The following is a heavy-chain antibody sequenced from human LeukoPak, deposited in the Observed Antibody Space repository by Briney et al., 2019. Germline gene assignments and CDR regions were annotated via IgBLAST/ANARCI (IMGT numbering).Heavy chain of an antibody. Sequence: ASVKVSCKASGYTFTSYGISWVRQAPGQGLEWMGWISAYNGNTNYAQKLQGRVTMTTDTSTSTAYMELRSLRSDDTAVYYCARVMAVPAALDAFDIWGQGTMVTVSS. CDR2: ISAYNGNT. J-gene: IGHJ3*02. V-gene: IGHV1-18*01. CDR3: ARVMAVPAALDAFDI. CDR1: GYTFTSYG. D-gene: IGHD2-2*01.